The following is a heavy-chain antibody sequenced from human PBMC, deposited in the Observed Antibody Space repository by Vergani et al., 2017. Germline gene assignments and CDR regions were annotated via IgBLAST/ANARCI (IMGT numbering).Heavy chain of an antibody. D-gene: IGHD3-3*01. CDR1: GFIFSSYA. CDR3: AKSLLLEWLYGGAGFDP. J-gene: IGHJ5*02. V-gene: IGHV3-23*01. Sequence: EVQLLESGGGLVKRGGSLRLSCAASGFIFSSYAMSWVRQAPGKGLEWVSGISGSDGSTYYADSVKGRFTISRDNSKNTLYLQMNSLRAEDTAVYYCAKSLLLEWLYGGAGFDPWGQGTLVTVSS. CDR2: ISGSDGST.